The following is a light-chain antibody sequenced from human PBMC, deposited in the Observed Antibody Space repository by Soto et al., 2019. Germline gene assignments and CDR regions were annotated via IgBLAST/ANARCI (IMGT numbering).Light chain of an antibody. CDR1: EFLSSSY. CDR2: AAS. V-gene: IGKV3-20*01. CDR3: QHQGT. Sequence: EIVLTQSPGTLSLSPGERATLSCRASEFLSSSYLVWYQQKPGQAPRLLIYAASRRATGIPDRFSGSGSATEYTLTINTLEPEDFAVYYCQHQGTFGQGTKLEIK. J-gene: IGKJ2*01.